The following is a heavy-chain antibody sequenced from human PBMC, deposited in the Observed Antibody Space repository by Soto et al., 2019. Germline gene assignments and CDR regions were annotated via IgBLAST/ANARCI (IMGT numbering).Heavy chain of an antibody. Sequence: PGGSLRLSCAASGFTFSSYGMHWVRQAPGKGLEWVAVISYDGSNKYYADSVKGRFTISRDNSKNTLYLQMNSLRAEDTAVYYCAKDLGLYSYGFPYTGLFDYWGQGTLVTVSS. CDR3: AKDLGLYSYGFPYTGLFDY. CDR2: ISYDGSNK. CDR1: GFTFSSYG. V-gene: IGHV3-30*18. D-gene: IGHD5-18*01. J-gene: IGHJ4*02.